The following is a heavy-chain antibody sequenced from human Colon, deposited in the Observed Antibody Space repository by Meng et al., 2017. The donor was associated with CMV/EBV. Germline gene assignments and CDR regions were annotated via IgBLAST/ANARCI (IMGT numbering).Heavy chain of an antibody. V-gene: IGHV3-30*03. J-gene: IGHJ4*02. D-gene: IGHD3-16*02. CDR1: GFTFNNYG. Sequence: GESLKISCAASGFTFNNYGMHWVRQAPGKGLEWVAVISDNGRNKYHADSVKGRFTISRDNSENTLFLQMNSLRDEDTAVYYCARQTNSYDPLWGSYRYMEYWGQGVLVTVSS. CDR3: ARQTNSYDPLWGSYRYMEY. CDR2: ISDNGRNK.